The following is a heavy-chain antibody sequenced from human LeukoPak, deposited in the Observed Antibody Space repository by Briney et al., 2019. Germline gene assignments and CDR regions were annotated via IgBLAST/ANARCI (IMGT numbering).Heavy chain of an antibody. CDR1: GFTFSSYW. CDR2: IKQDGSEK. CDR3: ARDQSSSSWGASAFDI. J-gene: IGHJ3*02. D-gene: IGHD6-13*01. V-gene: IGHV3-7*01. Sequence: GGSLRLSCAASGFTFSSYWMSWVRQAPGKGLEWVANIKQDGSEKYYVDSVKGRFTISRDNAKNSLYLQMNSLRAEDTAVYYCARDQSSSSWGASAFDIWGQGTMVTVSS.